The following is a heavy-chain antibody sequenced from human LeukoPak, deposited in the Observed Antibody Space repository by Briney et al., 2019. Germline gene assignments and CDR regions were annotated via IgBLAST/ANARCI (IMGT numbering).Heavy chain of an antibody. D-gene: IGHD2-2*01. CDR1: GFTVSSNY. V-gene: IGHV3-53*01. CDR3: AKALASRLYCSSTSCHSPVDY. Sequence: PGGSLRLSCAASGFTVSSNYMSWVRQAPGKGLEWVSVIYSGGSTYYADSVKGRFTISRDNSKNTLYLQMNSLRAEDTAVYYCAKALASRLYCSSTSCHSPVDYWGQGTLVTVSS. J-gene: IGHJ4*02. CDR2: IYSGGST.